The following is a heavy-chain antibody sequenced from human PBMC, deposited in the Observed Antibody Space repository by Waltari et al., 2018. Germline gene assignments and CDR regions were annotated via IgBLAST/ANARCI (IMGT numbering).Heavy chain of an antibody. D-gene: IGHD3-22*01. J-gene: IGHJ2*01. CDR3: AKDSSGYRYWYFDR. V-gene: IGHV1-69*12. CDR2: IIPIFGTA. CDR1: VGTFSSYA. Sequence: QVQLVQSGAEVKKPGSSVKVPCKASVGTFSSYAISWVRQAPGQGLEWMGGIIPIFGTANYAQKFQGRVTITADESTSTAYMELSSLRSEDTAVYYCAKDSSGYRYWYFDRWGRGTLVTVSS.